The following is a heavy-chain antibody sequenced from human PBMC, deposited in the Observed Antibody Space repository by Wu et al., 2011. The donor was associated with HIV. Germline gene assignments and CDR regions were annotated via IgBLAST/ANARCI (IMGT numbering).Heavy chain of an antibody. J-gene: IGHJ3*02. V-gene: IGHV1-69*14. CDR2: ILPMFGST. CDR3: ARSGVSAGTGAFDI. Sequence: QVQLVQSGAEVKKAGSSVKVSCKASGNTFSGYAVSWVRQAPGQGLEWMGGILPMFGSTNYARKFQGRVTITADKSATTVYMELRSLRSEDTAMYYCARSGVSAGTGAFDIWGQGTMVTVSS. D-gene: IGHD6-13*01. CDR1: GNTFSGYA.